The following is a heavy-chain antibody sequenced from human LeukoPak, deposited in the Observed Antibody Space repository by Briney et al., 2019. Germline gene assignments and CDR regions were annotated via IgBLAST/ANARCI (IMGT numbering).Heavy chain of an antibody. CDR2: IIPILGIA. CDR1: GGTFSSYA. D-gene: IGHD3-3*01. J-gene: IGHJ6*02. V-gene: IGHV1-69*04. Sequence: SVKVSCKASGGTFSSYAISWVRQAPGQGLEWMGRIIPILGIANYAQKFQGRVTITADKSTSTAYMELSSLRSEDTAVYYCARDYDFWSGFLYYYYGMDVWGQGTTVTVSS. CDR3: ARDYDFWSGFLYYYYGMDV.